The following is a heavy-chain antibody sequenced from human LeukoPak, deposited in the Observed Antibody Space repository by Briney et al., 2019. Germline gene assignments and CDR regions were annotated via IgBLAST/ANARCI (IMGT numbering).Heavy chain of an antibody. CDR1: GFTFSSYA. CDR3: AKSVAIYFYYGLDV. J-gene: IGHJ6*02. CDR2: ISGSGGST. V-gene: IGHV3-23*01. Sequence: GGSLRLSCAASGFTFSSYAMSWVRQAQGKGLEWVSAISGSGGSTYYADSVKGRFTISRDNSKNTLYLQMNSLRAEDTAVYYCAKSVAIYFYYGLDVWGQGTTVAVSS. D-gene: IGHD3-3*01.